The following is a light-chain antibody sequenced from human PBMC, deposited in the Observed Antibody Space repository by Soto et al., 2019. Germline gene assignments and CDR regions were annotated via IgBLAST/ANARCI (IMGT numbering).Light chain of an antibody. Sequence: QSVLTQPPSVSGAPGQRVTISCTGSSSNIGAGYDVHWYQQLPGSAPKLLIYGNTNRPSGVPDRFSGSKSGTSASLAITGLQAEDEADDYCLSFDRSVSVVFGGGTKLTVL. CDR1: SSNIGAGYD. CDR2: GNT. J-gene: IGLJ2*01. V-gene: IGLV1-40*01. CDR3: LSFDRSVSVV.